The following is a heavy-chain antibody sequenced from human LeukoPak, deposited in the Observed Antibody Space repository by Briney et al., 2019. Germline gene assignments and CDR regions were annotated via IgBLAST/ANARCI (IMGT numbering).Heavy chain of an antibody. Sequence: PGGSLRLSCAASGFTFDDYAMHWVRQAPGKGLEWVSGISWNSGSIGYADSVKGRFTISRENAKNSLNLQMNSLRAEDTALYYCAKDKGAGGLWSDHWGQGTLVTVSS. CDR1: GFTFDDYA. J-gene: IGHJ1*01. D-gene: IGHD1-26*01. V-gene: IGHV3-9*01. CDR2: ISWNSGSI. CDR3: AKDKGAGGLWSDH.